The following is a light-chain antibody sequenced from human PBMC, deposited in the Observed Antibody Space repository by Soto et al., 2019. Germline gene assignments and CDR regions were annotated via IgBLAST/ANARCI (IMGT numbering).Light chain of an antibody. J-gene: IGLJ1*01. Sequence: QCVLTQPASVSGSPGQSITISCTGTSSDVGGYNYVSWYQHHPGKAPKLLIYDVSNRPSGISNRFSGSKSDNTASLTISGLQPEDEADCYCSSYTTSNTRQIVFGTGTKVTVL. CDR2: DVS. CDR3: SSYTTSNTRQIV. CDR1: SSDVGGYNY. V-gene: IGLV2-14*03.